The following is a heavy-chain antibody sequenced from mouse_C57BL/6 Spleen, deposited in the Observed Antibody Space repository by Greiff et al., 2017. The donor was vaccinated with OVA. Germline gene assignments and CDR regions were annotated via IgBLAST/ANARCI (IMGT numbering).Heavy chain of an antibody. V-gene: IGHV14-4*01. Sequence: DVKLQESGAELVRPGASVKLSCTASGFNIKDDYMHWVKQRPEQGLEWIGWIDPENGDTEYASKFQGKATITADTSSNTAYLQLSSLTSEDTAVYYCTITTVVGAMDYWGQGTSVTVSS. CDR3: TITTVVGAMDY. D-gene: IGHD1-1*01. J-gene: IGHJ4*01. CDR2: IDPENGDT. CDR1: GFNIKDDY.